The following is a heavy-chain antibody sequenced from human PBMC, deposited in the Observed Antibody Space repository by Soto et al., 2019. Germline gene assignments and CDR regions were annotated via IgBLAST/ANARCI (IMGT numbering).Heavy chain of an antibody. V-gene: IGHV3-30*03. CDR3: VTVGGVAGMDY. J-gene: IGHJ4*02. D-gene: IGHD6-19*01. Sequence: QVQLVESGGGVVQPGRSLRLSCAASGFTFSGYGMHWVRQAPGKGLEWVALVSYDGSSEYYADSVKGRFTVSRDNSKRSVSLQINSPRAEDTAVSFCVTVGGVAGMDYWGQGSRVTVSS. CDR2: VSYDGSSE. CDR1: GFTFSGYG.